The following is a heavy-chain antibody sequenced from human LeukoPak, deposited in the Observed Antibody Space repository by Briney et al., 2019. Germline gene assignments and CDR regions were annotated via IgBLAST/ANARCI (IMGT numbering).Heavy chain of an antibody. Sequence: PGGSLRLSCAASGFTVSSNYMSWVRQAPGKGLEWVSVIYRGGSTYYADSVKGRFTISRDNSKNTLYLQMNSLRAEDTAVYYCARDRGYSYGYYFDYRGQGTLVTVSS. CDR1: GFTVSSNY. V-gene: IGHV3-53*01. J-gene: IGHJ4*02. CDR2: IYRGGST. D-gene: IGHD5-18*01. CDR3: ARDRGYSYGYYFDY.